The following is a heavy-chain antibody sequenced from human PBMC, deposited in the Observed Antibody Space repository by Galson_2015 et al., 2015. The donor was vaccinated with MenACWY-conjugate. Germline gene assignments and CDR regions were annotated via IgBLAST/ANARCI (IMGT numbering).Heavy chain of an antibody. D-gene: IGHD1-26*01. CDR2: IKQDGIDK. CDR1: GFTLSSYW. Sequence: SLRLSCAASGFTLSSYWMSWARQAPGKGLEWVASIKQDGIDKEYLDSVKGRFTISRDNARNSLYLQMNSLRAEDTAIYYCARGPRGQLPGVDFDYWGQGTLVTVSS. V-gene: IGHV3-7*03. CDR3: ARGPRGQLPGVDFDY. J-gene: IGHJ4*02.